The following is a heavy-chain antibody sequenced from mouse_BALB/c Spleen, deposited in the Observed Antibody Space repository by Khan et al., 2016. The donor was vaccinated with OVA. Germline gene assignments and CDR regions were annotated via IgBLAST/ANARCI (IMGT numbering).Heavy chain of an antibody. CDR3: ARDAGRY. J-gene: IGHJ4*01. D-gene: IGHD3-3*01. CDR1: GYKFHEYT. CDR2: INPKNGGT. V-gene: IGHV1-22*01. Sequence: VQLKESGPELVKPGASVKMSCKTSGYKFHEYTVHWVKQSLGKSLDWIGVINPKNGGTAYNQKFKGKATLTVDKSSSTAYMEFRSLTSEDSAVYYCARDAGRYWGQGTSVTVAS.